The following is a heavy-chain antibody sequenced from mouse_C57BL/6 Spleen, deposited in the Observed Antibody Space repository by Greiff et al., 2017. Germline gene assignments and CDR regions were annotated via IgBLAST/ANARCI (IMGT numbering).Heavy chain of an antibody. CDR1: GYTFTSYW. Sequence: VQLQQSGTVLARPGASVKLSCKTSGYTFTSYWLHWVKQRPGQGQVWIGAINPGNSDTSYNPKFKGKAKLTAVTSASTAYMELSSLTIEDSAVYYCTREGGYGYGLDYWGQGTTLTVAS. CDR3: TREGGYGYGLDY. CDR2: INPGNSDT. V-gene: IGHV1-5*01. J-gene: IGHJ2*01. D-gene: IGHD2-2*01.